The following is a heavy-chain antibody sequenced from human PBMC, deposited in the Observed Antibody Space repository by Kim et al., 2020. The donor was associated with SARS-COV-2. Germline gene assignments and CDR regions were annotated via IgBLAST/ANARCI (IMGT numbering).Heavy chain of an antibody. J-gene: IGHJ6*02. CDR2: IIPIFGTA. CDR3: ARELESGIVVVPAAKNYYYYGMDV. V-gene: IGHV1-69*13. D-gene: IGHD2-2*01. Sequence: SVKVSCKASGGTFSSYAISWVRQAPGQGLEWMGGIIPIFGTANYAQKFQGRVTITADESTSTAYMELSSLRSEDTAVYYCARELESGIVVVPAAKNYYYYGMDVWGQGTTVTVSS. CDR1: GGTFSSYA.